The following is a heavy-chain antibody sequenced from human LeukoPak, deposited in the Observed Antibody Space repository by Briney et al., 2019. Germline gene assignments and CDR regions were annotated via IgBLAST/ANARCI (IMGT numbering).Heavy chain of an antibody. CDR2: IYYSGST. CDR1: GGSISSSSYY. Sequence: SETLSLTCTVSGGSISSSSYYWGWIRQPPGKGLEWIGSIYYSGSTYYNPSLKSRVTISVDTSKNQFSLKLSSVTAADTAVYYCARGALTGPFYFDYWGQGTLVTVSP. V-gene: IGHV4-39*01. D-gene: IGHD3-9*01. J-gene: IGHJ4*02. CDR3: ARGALTGPFYFDY.